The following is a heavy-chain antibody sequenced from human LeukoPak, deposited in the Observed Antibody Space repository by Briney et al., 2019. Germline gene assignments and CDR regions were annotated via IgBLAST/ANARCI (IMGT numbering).Heavy chain of an antibody. D-gene: IGHD3-22*01. J-gene: IGHJ4*02. Sequence: SETLSLTCTVSGGSMTSSVYYWGWIRQPPGKGLEWIGSIYYNGSTYYNPSLKSRVTISVDMSKNQFSLKLSSVTAADTAVYYCARARGDYYDSSGYYSAFDYWGQGTLVTVSS. CDR3: ARARGDYYDSSGYYSAFDY. V-gene: IGHV4-39*07. CDR1: GGSMTSSVYY. CDR2: IYYNGST.